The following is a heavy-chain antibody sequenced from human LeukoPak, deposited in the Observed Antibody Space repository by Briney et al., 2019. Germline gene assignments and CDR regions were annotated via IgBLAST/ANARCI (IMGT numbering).Heavy chain of an antibody. Sequence: SETLSLTCAVYGGSFSGYYWSWIRQPPGKGLEWIGEINHSGSTNYNPSLKSRVTISVDTPKNQFSLKPSSVTAADTAVYYCARAYYYDSRSSYYFDYWGQGTLVTVSS. CDR1: GGSFSGYY. CDR3: ARAYYYDSRSSYYFDY. D-gene: IGHD3-22*01. V-gene: IGHV4-34*01. J-gene: IGHJ4*02. CDR2: INHSGST.